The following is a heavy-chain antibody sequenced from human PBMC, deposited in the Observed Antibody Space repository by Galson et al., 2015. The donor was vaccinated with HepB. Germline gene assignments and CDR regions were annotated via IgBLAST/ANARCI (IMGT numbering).Heavy chain of an antibody. CDR2: IYSGGST. CDR1: GFTFSNYY. CDR3: ARGMVRGVGGFDY. V-gene: IGHV3-66*01. Sequence: SLRLSCAASGFTFSNYYMSWVRQAPGKGLEWVSVIYSGGSTYYADSVKGRFTISRDNSKNTLYLQMNSLRAEDTAVYYCARGMVRGVGGFDYWGQGTLVTVSS. J-gene: IGHJ4*02. D-gene: IGHD3-10*01.